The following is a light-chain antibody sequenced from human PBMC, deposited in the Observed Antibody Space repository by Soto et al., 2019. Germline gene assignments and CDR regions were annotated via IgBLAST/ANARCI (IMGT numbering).Light chain of an antibody. CDR2: AAS. J-gene: IGKJ1*01. CDR3: QQYYTYPTWT. CDR1: QGISSF. V-gene: IGKV1-8*01. Sequence: AIRMTQSPSSFSASTGDRVTITCRASQGISSFLAWYQQKPGKAPKLLIYAASTLQSGVPSRFSGSGSGTDSTLTISSLQSEDFATYYCQQYYTYPTWTFGQGTKVEIK.